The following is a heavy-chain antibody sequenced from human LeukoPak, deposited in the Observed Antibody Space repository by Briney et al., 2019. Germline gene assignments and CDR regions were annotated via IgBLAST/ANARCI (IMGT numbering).Heavy chain of an antibody. J-gene: IGHJ3*02. CDR3: TREVNAFDI. CDR1: GFTFSSYA. V-gene: IGHV3-74*01. Sequence: QPGGSLRLSCAASGFTFSSYAMHWVRQAPGKGLVWVTGISGDGRDIWYADSVKGRLTISRDNAKNTLYLQMNSVRVEDTAVYFCTREVNAFDIWGQGTTVTVSS. CDR2: ISGDGRDI.